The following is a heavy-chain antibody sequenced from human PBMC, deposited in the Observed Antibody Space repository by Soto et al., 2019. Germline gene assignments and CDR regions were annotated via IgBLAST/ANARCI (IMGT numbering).Heavy chain of an antibody. J-gene: IGHJ4*02. CDR1: GFTFSSYG. D-gene: IGHD6-19*01. V-gene: IGHV3-30*18. CDR3: AKGSGYVDY. CDR2: ISYDGSNK. Sequence: PGGSLRLSCAASGFTFSSYGMHWVRQAPGKGLEWVAVISYDGSNKYYADSVKGRFTISRDNSKNTLYLQMNSLRAEDTAVYYCAKGSGYVDYWGQGTLVTVSS.